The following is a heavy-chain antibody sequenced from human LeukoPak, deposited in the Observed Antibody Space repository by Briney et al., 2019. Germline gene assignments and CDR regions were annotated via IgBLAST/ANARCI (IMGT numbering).Heavy chain of an antibody. D-gene: IGHD6-19*01. V-gene: IGHV3-74*03. J-gene: IGHJ5*01. CDR1: GFTLSGYW. Sequence: HPGGSLRLSCAASGFTLSGYWMHWVRQAPGKGLVWVSRINSDGYSITYADSVKGRFTLSRDNAKNTLYLQMNSLIAEDTAVYFCTRAGYSSGFDSWGQGTLVTVSS. CDR3: TRAGYSSGFDS. CDR2: INSDGYSI.